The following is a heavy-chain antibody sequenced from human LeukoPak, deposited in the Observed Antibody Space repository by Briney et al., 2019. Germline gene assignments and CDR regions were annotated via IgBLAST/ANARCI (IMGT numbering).Heavy chain of an antibody. CDR3: ARLAYCGGDCYYFDY. CDR1: GGSISSSNW. J-gene: IGHJ4*02. Sequence: PSETLSLTCAVSGGSISSSNWWSWVRQPPGKGLEWIGEIYHSGSTNYNPSLKSRVTISVDKSKNQFSLKLSSVTAADTAVYYCARLAYCGGDCYYFDYWGQGTLVTVSS. V-gene: IGHV4-4*02. D-gene: IGHD2-21*02. CDR2: IYHSGST.